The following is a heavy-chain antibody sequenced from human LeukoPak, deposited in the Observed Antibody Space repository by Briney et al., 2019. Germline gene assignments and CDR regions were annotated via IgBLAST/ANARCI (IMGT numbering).Heavy chain of an antibody. CDR3: ARDKAVATAWGNFDY. V-gene: IGHV3-20*01. D-gene: IGHD5-12*01. CDR1: GFTFDDYG. J-gene: IGHJ4*02. Sequence: GGSLRLSCAASGFTFDDYGMSWVRQAPGKGLEWVSGINWNGGSTGYADSVKGRFTISRDNAKNSLYLQMNSLRAEDTALYDCARDKAVATAWGNFDYWGQGTLVTVSS. CDR2: INWNGGST.